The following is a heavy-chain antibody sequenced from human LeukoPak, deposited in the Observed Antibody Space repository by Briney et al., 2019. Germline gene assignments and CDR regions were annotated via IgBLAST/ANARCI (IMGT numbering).Heavy chain of an antibody. CDR1: GGSISSSSYY. J-gene: IGHJ4*02. D-gene: IGHD3-22*01. CDR2: IYYSGST. CDR3: ARDRYYDSSGSHFDY. V-gene: IGHV4-39*07. Sequence: SETLSLTCTVSGGSISSSSYYWGWIRQSPGKGLEWIGSIYYSGSTYYNPSLKSRVTISVDTSKNQFSLKLSSVTAADTAVYYCARDRYYDSSGSHFDYWGQGTLVTVSS.